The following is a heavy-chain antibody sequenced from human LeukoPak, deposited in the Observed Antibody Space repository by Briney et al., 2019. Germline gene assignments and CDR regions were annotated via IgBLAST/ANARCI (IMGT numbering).Heavy chain of an antibody. V-gene: IGHV1-2*02. CDR1: GYTFNGYY. D-gene: IGHD6-19*01. CDR2: INPNSGGT. CDR3: ARELRAVAGNLVGY. J-gene: IGHJ4*02. Sequence: GSLKVSCKASGYTFNGYYMHWVRQAPGQGLEWMGWINPNSGGTNYAQKFQGRVTMTRDTSISTAYMELSRLRSDDTAVYYCARELRAVAGNLVGYWGQGTLVTVSS.